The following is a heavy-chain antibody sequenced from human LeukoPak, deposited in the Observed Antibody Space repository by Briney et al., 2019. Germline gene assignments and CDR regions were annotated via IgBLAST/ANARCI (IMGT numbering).Heavy chain of an antibody. Sequence: SETLSLTCTVSGGSISSNYWSWIRQPPGKGLEWIGHIYYSGSTNYNPSLKSRVTISADTSKNQFSLKLSSVTAADTAVYYCARDYYYGSGSYGMDVWGQGTTVTVSS. CDR1: GGSISSNY. CDR2: IYYSGST. J-gene: IGHJ6*02. CDR3: ARDYYYGSGSYGMDV. V-gene: IGHV4-59*01. D-gene: IGHD3-10*01.